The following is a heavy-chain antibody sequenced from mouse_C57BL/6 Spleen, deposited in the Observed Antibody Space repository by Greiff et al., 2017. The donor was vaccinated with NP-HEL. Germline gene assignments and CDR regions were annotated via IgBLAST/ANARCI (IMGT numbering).Heavy chain of an antibody. CDR3: ARSRGYSNWYFDV. CDR1: GFTFSDYG. D-gene: IGHD2-5*01. V-gene: IGHV5-17*01. Sequence: EVQGVESGGGLVKPGGSLKLSCAASGFTFSDYGMHWVRQAPEKGLEWVAYISSGSSTIYYADTVKGRFTISRNNAKNTLFLQMTSLRSEDTAMYYCARSRGYSNWYFDVWGTGTTVTVSS. J-gene: IGHJ1*03. CDR2: ISSGSSTI.